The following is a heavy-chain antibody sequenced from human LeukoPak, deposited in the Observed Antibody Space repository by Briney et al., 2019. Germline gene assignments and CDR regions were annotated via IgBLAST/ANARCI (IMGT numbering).Heavy chain of an antibody. CDR1: GYSFTSYW. Sequence: GESLKISCQGSGYSFTSYWIGWVRQMPGKGLEWMGIIYPGDSDTRYSPSFQGQVTISADKSISTAYLQWSSLKASDTAMYYCAIPSGSYLPGFQHWGQGTLVTVSS. D-gene: IGHD1-26*01. J-gene: IGHJ1*01. CDR3: AIPSGSYLPGFQH. V-gene: IGHV5-51*01. CDR2: IYPGDSDT.